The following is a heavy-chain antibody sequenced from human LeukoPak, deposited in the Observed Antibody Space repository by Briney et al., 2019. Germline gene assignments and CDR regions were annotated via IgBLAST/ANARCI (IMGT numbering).Heavy chain of an antibody. CDR3: ARGGYYYYGMDV. J-gene: IGHJ6*02. CDR2: INHSGRT. Sequence: SQTLSRTCAGHGGSFRGYYRSWLRQPPGKGQQWIGEINHSGRTNYNPSLKSRVTISVDTSKNQFSLKLSSVTAADTAVYYCARGGYYYYGMDVWGQGTTVTVSS. CDR1: GGSFRGYY. V-gene: IGHV4-34*01.